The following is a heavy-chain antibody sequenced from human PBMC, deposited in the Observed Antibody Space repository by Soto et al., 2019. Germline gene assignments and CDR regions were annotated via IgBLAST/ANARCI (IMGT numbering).Heavy chain of an antibody. J-gene: IGHJ6*02. V-gene: IGHV3-23*01. Sequence: EVQLLESGGGLVQPGGSLRLSCAASGFTFSSYAMSWVRQAPGKGLEWDSAISGRGGSTYYADSVKGRFTISRDNSKNTLYLQMNSLRAEDTAVYYCAKDFPAFNYYFYGMDVWGQGTTVTVSS. CDR3: AKDFPAFNYYFYGMDV. CDR2: ISGRGGST. D-gene: IGHD2-2*01. CDR1: GFTFSSYA.